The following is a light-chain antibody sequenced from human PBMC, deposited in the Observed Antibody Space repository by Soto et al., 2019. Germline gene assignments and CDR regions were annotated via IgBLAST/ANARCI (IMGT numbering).Light chain of an antibody. J-gene: IGKJ4*01. Sequence: EIVLTQSPATLSLSPGERATLSCRASQSVSSYLAWYQQKPGQAPRLLIYDASSRATGIPARFSGSGSGTDFSLTISSLEPEDFAVYYCQQRSNWPRGSFGGGTKVEIK. CDR1: QSVSSY. V-gene: IGKV3-11*01. CDR3: QQRSNWPRGS. CDR2: DAS.